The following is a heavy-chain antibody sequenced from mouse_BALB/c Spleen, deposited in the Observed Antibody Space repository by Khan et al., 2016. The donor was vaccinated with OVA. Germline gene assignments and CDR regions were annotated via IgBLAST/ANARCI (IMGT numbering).Heavy chain of an antibody. V-gene: IGHV2-3*01. D-gene: IGHD1-1*01. Sequence: QVQLKESGPGLVAPSQSLSITCTVSGFSLTSYGVSWVRQSPGKGLEWLGVIWGDGSTNYHSTLISRLIISKDNSKSQVFLKLTGLQTDDTATYYCAKFTPDYYSMDYWGQRTSVTVSS. CDR1: GFSLTSYG. CDR3: AKFTPDYYSMDY. J-gene: IGHJ4*01. CDR2: IWGDGST.